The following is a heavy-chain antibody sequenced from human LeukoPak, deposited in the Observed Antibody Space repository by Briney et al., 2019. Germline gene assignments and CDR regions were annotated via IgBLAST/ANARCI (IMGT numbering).Heavy chain of an antibody. Sequence: SVKVSCKASGGTFSSYAISWVRQAPVQGLEWMGGIIPIFGTANYAQKFQGRVTITADESTSTAYMELSSLRSEDTAVYYCARARSLYDAFDIWGQGTMVTVSS. CDR1: GGTFSSYA. CDR3: ARARSLYDAFDI. CDR2: IIPIFGTA. J-gene: IGHJ3*02. V-gene: IGHV1-69*13.